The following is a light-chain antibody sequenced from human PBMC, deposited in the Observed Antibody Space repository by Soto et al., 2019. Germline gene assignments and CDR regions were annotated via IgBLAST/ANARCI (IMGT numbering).Light chain of an antibody. CDR3: QQANSFPQT. CDR1: QSISSY. CDR2: AAS. V-gene: IGKV1-39*01. J-gene: IGKJ1*01. Sequence: DIQMTQSPSSLSASVVYRVTITCRASQSISSYLNWYQQKPGKAPKLLIYAASTLQSGVPSRFSGSGFGTDFTLTITSLQPEDFATYYCQQANSFPQTFGQGTKVDIK.